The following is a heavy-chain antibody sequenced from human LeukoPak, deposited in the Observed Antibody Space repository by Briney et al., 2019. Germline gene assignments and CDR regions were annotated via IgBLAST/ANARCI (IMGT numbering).Heavy chain of an antibody. CDR1: IFTFSNYW. D-gene: IGHD3-22*01. Sequence: GGSLRLSCEASIFTFSNYWMHWVRQAPGKGLGWVSRINSDGSTTSYADSVKGRFTISRDNAKNTVYLQMNSLRAEDTAVYYRARDYWSYYDSSGYAFDIWGQGTMVTVSS. V-gene: IGHV3-74*01. J-gene: IGHJ3*02. CDR3: ARDYWSYYDSSGYAFDI. CDR2: INSDGSTT.